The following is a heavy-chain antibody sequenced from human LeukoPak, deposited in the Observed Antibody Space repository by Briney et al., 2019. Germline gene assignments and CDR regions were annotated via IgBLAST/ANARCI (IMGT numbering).Heavy chain of an antibody. CDR2: ISSSSSYI. Sequence: GGSLRLSCAASGFTFSSYSMNWVRQAPGKGLEWVSSISSSSSYIYYADSVKGRFTNSRDNAKNSLYLQMNSLRAEDTAVYYCAGYDFWSGYFDYWGQGTLVTVSS. CDR3: AGYDFWSGYFDY. CDR1: GFTFSSYS. V-gene: IGHV3-21*01. J-gene: IGHJ4*02. D-gene: IGHD3-3*01.